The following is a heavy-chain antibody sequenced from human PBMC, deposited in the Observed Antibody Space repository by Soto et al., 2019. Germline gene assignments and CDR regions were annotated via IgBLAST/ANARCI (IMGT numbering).Heavy chain of an antibody. D-gene: IGHD3-10*01. CDR1: GYTFTGYY. Sequence: QVQLVQSGAEVKKPGASVKVSCKASGYTFTGYYMHWVRQAPGQGLEWMGWINPNSGGTNYEQKFQGWVTMTRDTXIXTXXMELRRLRSDATAVYYCARDRGGPGTFGVGRYFDYWGQGTLVTVSS. J-gene: IGHJ4*02. CDR3: ARDRGGPGTFGVGRYFDY. V-gene: IGHV1-2*04. CDR2: INPNSGGT.